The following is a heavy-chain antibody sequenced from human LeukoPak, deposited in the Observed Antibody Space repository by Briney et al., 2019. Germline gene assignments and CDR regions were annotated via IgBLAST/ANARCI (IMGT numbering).Heavy chain of an antibody. Sequence: SETLSLTCTVSGGSISSSSYYWGWIRQPPGKGLEWIGSIYYSGSTYYNPSLKSRVTISVDTSKNQFSLKLSSVTAADTAVYYCASTGIAVAGLIFDYWGQGTLVTVSS. CDR1: GGSISSSSYY. D-gene: IGHD6-19*01. CDR3: ASTGIAVAGLIFDY. J-gene: IGHJ4*02. V-gene: IGHV4-39*01. CDR2: IYYSGST.